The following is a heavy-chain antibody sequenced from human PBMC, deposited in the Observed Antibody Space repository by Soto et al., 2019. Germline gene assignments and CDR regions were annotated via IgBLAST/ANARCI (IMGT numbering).Heavy chain of an antibody. V-gene: IGHV3-11*06. D-gene: IGHD3-10*01. CDR1: GFTFSDYY. J-gene: IGHJ4*02. CDR2: ISSSSSYT. CDR3: ARSRGSITMVRGPYFDY. Sequence: QVQLVDSGGGLVKHGGSLRLPCAASGFTFSDYYMSWIRQAPGKGLEWVSYISSSSSYTNYADSVKGRFTISRDNAKNSLYLQMNSLRAEDTAVYYCARSRGSITMVRGPYFDYWGQGTLVTVSS.